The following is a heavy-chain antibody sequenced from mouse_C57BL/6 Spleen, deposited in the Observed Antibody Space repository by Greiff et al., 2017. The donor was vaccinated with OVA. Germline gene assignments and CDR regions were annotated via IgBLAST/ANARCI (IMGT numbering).Heavy chain of an antibody. CDR1: GYTFTSYW. CDR2: IDPSDSYT. CDR3: ARGGNYEFAY. V-gene: IGHV1-50*01. Sequence: QVQLQQPGAELVKPGASVKLSCKASGYTFTSYWMQWVKQRPGQGLEWIGEIDPSDSYTNYNGKFKGKATLTADKSSSTAYMQLSSLTSEDSAVYFCARGGNYEFAYWGQGTLVTVSA. D-gene: IGHD2-1*01. J-gene: IGHJ3*01.